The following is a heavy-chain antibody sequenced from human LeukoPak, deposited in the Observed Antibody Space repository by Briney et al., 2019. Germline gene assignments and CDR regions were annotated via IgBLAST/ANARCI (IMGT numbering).Heavy chain of an antibody. CDR3: AKDRVLRYFDWTFDY. CDR2: ISYDGCNK. D-gene: IGHD3-9*01. CDR1: GFIFSSYG. V-gene: IGHV3-30*18. Sequence: GGSLRLSCAASGFIFSSYGMHWVRQAPGKGLEWVAVISYDGCNKYYADSVKGRFTISRDNSKNTLYLQMNSLRAEDTAVYYCAKDRVLRYFDWTFDYWGQGTLVTVSS. J-gene: IGHJ4*02.